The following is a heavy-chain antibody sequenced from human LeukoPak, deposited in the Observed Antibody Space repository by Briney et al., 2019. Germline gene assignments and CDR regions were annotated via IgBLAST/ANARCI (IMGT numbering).Heavy chain of an antibody. CDR3: AKEYLVGATTQFDY. D-gene: IGHD1-26*01. Sequence: GGSLRLSCAASGFTFSRYSMNWVRQAPGKGLEWVSFISDGSSYIYHADSVKGRFTISRDNANNSLYLQMNSLRVEDTAVYYCAKEYLVGATTQFDYWGQGTLVTVSS. V-gene: IGHV3-21*01. CDR2: ISDGSSYI. CDR1: GFTFSRYS. J-gene: IGHJ4*02.